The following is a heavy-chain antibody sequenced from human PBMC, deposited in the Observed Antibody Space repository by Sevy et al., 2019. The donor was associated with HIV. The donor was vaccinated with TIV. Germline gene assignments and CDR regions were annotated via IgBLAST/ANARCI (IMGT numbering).Heavy chain of an antibody. CDR2: INHSGST. J-gene: IGHJ5*02. CDR3: ARISRVLRYLEWLSRTGWFDP. D-gene: IGHD3-3*01. V-gene: IGHV4-34*01. CDR1: GGSFSGYY. Sequence: SETLSLTCAVYGGSFSGYYWSWIRQPPGKGLEWSGEINHSGSTNYNPSLKSRVTISVDTSKNQFSLKLSSVTAADTAVYYCARISRVLRYLEWLSRTGWFDPWGQGTLVTVSS.